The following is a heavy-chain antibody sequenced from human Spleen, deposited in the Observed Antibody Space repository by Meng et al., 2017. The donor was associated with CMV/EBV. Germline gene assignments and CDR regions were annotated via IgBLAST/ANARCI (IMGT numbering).Heavy chain of an antibody. V-gene: IGHV3-30*02. CDR1: GFTFSSYG. CDR3: AKDLGYYDSSGYGDY. J-gene: IGHJ4*02. D-gene: IGHD3-22*01. CDR2: IRYDGSNK. Sequence: GGSLRLSCAASGFTFSSYGMHWVRQAPGKGLEWVAFIRYDGSNKYYADSVKGRFIISRDSSENTVYLQMNSLRAEDTAIYYGAKDLGYYDSSGYGDYWGQGTLVTVSS.